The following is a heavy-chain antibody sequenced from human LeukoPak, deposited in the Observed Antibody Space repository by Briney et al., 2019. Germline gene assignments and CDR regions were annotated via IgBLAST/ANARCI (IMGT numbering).Heavy chain of an antibody. CDR1: GFTFSDYW. Sequence: GGSLRLFCAASGFTFSDYWMTWVRQAPGKGLEWVANIKQDGSEKYYVDSAKGRFTISRDNAKNSLYLQMNSLRAEDTAVYYCARDRVVITDWGQGTLVTVSS. V-gene: IGHV3-7*01. D-gene: IGHD3-22*01. CDR3: ARDRVVITD. CDR2: IKQDGSEK. J-gene: IGHJ4*02.